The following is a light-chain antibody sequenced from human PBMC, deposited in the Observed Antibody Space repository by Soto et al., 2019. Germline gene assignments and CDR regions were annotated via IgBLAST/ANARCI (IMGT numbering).Light chain of an antibody. CDR3: QQYKKWPRT. J-gene: IGKJ2*01. CDR2: KAT. Sequence: DIQMTQSPSTLSGSVGDRVTITCRASQTISSWLAWYQQKPGKAPKLLIYKATTLKSGVPSRFSGSGSGTEFTLTISSLQSEDFAVYNCQQYKKWPRTFGQGTK. V-gene: IGKV1-5*03. CDR1: QTISSW.